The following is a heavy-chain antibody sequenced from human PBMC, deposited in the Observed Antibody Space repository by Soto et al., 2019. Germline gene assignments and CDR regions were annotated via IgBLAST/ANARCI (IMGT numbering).Heavy chain of an antibody. CDR2: ISYDGSNK. D-gene: IGHD3-9*01. V-gene: IGHV3-30*04. CDR1: GFTFSSYA. J-gene: IGHJ5*02. CDR3: ARDWELTYYDILTGEGGLFDP. Sequence: GGSLRLSCAASGFTFSSYAMHWVRQAPGKGLEWVAVISYDGSNKYYADSVKGRFTISRDNSKNTLYLQMNSLRAEDTAVYYCARDWELTYYDILTGEGGLFDPWGQGTLVTVSS.